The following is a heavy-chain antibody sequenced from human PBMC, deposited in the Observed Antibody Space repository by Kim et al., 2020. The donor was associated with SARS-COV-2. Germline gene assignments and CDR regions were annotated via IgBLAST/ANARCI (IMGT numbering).Heavy chain of an antibody. J-gene: IGHJ4*02. D-gene: IGHD6-19*01. CDR3: ARVEWLNY. CDR2: NGNT. V-gene: IGHV1-3*01. Sequence: NGNTKYSQKFQGRVTITRDTSASTAYMELSSLRSEDTAVYYCARVEWLNYWGQGTLVTVSS.